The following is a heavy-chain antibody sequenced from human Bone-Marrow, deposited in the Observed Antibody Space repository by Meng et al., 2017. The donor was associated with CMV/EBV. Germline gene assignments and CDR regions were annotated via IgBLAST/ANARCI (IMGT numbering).Heavy chain of an antibody. CDR2: INPNSGGT. J-gene: IGHJ4*02. D-gene: IGHD3-3*01. V-gene: IGHV1-2*02. Sequence: ASVKVSCKASGYTFTGYYMHWVRQAPGQGLEWMGWINPNSGGTNYAQKFQGRVTMTRDTSISTAYMELTSLRSEDTAVYYCAAVGFWSDLYRGNLDYWGQGTLVTVSS. CDR1: GYTFTGYY. CDR3: AAVGFWSDLYRGNLDY.